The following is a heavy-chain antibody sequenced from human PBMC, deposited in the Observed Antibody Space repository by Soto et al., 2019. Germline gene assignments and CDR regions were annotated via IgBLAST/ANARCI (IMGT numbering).Heavy chain of an antibody. V-gene: IGHV4-59*02. CDR3: ARVPAVASTIPSLWFDY. D-gene: IGHD6-19*01. CDR1: GVSGSRYY. CDR2: IHYRGST. Sequence: XEALSVPCHVSGVSGSRYYWSWIRQPPGKGLDWIGYIHYRGSTNYNPSLKSRVTISVDTSKNQFSLKLTSVTAADTAVYFCARVPAVASTIPSLWFDYWGQGPLVTVSS. J-gene: IGHJ5*01.